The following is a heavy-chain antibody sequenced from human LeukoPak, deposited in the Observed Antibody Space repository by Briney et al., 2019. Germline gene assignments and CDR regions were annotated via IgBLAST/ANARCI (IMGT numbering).Heavy chain of an antibody. CDR3: ATHTLAGIDAFDI. CDR2: IYTSGSP. D-gene: IGHD6-19*01. Sequence: IGRIYTSGSPNYNPSLTRRGTMSVETRKKKCSLKLSSLTAADTAVYYCATHTLAGIDAFDIWGQATMVTVSS. J-gene: IGHJ3*02. V-gene: IGHV4-4*07.